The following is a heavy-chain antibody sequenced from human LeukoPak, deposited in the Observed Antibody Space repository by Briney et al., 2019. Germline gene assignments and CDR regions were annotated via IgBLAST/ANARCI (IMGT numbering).Heavy chain of an antibody. J-gene: IGHJ6*03. Sequence: GASVKVSCKASGYTFTGYYMHWVRQAPGQGLEWMGWINPNSGGTNYAQKFQGRVTMTRDTSISTAYMELSRLRSDDTAVYYCARPMDDFWSGYLDHYYYYMDVWGKGTTVTVSS. CDR2: INPNSGGT. CDR1: GYTFTGYY. V-gene: IGHV1-2*02. CDR3: ARPMDDFWSGYLDHYYYYMDV. D-gene: IGHD3-3*01.